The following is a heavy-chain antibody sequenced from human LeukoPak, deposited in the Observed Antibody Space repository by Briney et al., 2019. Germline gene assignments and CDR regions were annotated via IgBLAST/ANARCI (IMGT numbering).Heavy chain of an antibody. V-gene: IGHV1-2*02. J-gene: IGHJ5*02. CDR2: INPNSGGT. CDR3: ARDNSGGSTWWFDP. Sequence: GASVKVSCKASGYTFTGYYMHWVRQAPGQGLEWMGWINPNSGGTNYAQKLQGRVTMTRDTSTSTVYMELSSLRSEDTAVYYCARDNSGGSTWWFDPWGQGTLVTVSS. D-gene: IGHD2-15*01. CDR1: GYTFTGYY.